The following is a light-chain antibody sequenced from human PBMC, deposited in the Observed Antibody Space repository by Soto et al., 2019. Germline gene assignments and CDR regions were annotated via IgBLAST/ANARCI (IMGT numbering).Light chain of an antibody. V-gene: IGKV3-20*01. Sequence: DIKLTLSPCPLSLSTKERAHLSCMASQSVSSSYLAWYQQKPGQAPRLLIYGASSRATGIPDRFSGSGSATDFTLTISRLEPEDFAVYYCQQYGKSPWTFGQGTMVDI. CDR3: QQYGKSPWT. CDR2: GAS. CDR1: QSVSSSY. J-gene: IGKJ1*01.